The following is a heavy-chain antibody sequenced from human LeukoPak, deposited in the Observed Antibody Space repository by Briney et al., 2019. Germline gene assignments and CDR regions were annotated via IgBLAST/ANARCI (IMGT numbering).Heavy chain of an antibody. CDR3: AASPIVVPAAIGGYYYYYMDV. V-gene: IGHV1-69*05. J-gene: IGHJ6*03. CDR1: GGTFSSYA. CDR2: IIPIFGTA. D-gene: IGHD2-2*01. Sequence: ASVKVSCKASGGTFSSYALSWVRQAPGQGLEWMGGIIPIFGTANYAQKFQGRVTITTDESTSTAYMELSSLRSEDTAVYYCAASPIVVPAAIGGYYYYYMDVWGKGTTVTVSS.